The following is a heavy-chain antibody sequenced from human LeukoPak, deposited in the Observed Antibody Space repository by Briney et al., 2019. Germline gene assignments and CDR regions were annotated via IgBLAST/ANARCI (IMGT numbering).Heavy chain of an antibody. J-gene: IGHJ4*02. V-gene: IGHV4-59*01. CDR1: GGSISSYY. Sequence: SETLSLTCTVSGGSISSYYWSWIRQPPGKGLEWIGYIYYSGSTNYNPSLKSRVTISVDTSKNQFSLKLSSVTAADTAVYYCARSLLGGYLFDYWGQGTLVTVSS. CDR3: ARSLLGGYLFDY. CDR2: IYYSGST. D-gene: IGHD3-22*01.